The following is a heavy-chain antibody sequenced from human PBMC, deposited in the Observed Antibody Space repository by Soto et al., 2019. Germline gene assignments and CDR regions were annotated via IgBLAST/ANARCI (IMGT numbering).Heavy chain of an antibody. CDR3: AKYTIRWYSWLEA. V-gene: IGHV3-23*01. J-gene: IGHJ5*02. Sequence: RRLSFAASAFTFSRYAMTWVRQAPVKVLEWVSGISGSGGRTYYADSVRGRFTISRDNSKNTLYLQMNSLRAEDTAVYYCAKYTIRWYSWLEALGQGTMLSVSS. CDR1: AFTFSRYA. D-gene: IGHD6-13*01. CDR2: ISGSGGRT.